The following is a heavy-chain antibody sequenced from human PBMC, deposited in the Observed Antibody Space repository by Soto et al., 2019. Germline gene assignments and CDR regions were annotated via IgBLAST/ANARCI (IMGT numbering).Heavy chain of an antibody. J-gene: IGHJ6*02. CDR1: GFTFSSYG. CDR3: AKAAGATHYYYYGMDV. D-gene: IGHD1-26*01. V-gene: IGHV3-30*18. Sequence: GGSLRLSCAASGFTFSSYGMHWVRQAPGKGLEWVAVISYDGSNKYYADSVKGRFTISRDNSKNTLYLQMNSLRAEDTAVYYCAKAAGATHYYYYGMDVWGQGTTVTVSS. CDR2: ISYDGSNK.